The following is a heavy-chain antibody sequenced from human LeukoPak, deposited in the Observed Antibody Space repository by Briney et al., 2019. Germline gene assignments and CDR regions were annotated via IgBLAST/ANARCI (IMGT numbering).Heavy chain of an antibody. V-gene: IGHV3-64D*06. D-gene: IGHD1-26*01. J-gene: IGHJ4*02. CDR2: ISGSGNGFSI. CDR1: GFVFTIYT. CDR3: VKDFGRIRGTPDS. Sequence: GGSLRLSCSASGFVFTIYTMYWVRQAPGKGPEYVSTISGSGNGFSIYYADSVKGRFTISRDDSKSIPYLQMNGLRSEDTAVYYCVKDFGRIRGTPDSWGQGTLVTVSS.